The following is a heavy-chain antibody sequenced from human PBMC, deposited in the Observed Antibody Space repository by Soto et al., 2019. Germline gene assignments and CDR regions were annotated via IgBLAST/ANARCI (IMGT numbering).Heavy chain of an antibody. V-gene: IGHV4-30-2*01. J-gene: IGHJ4*02. D-gene: IGHD6-13*01. CDR3: ARGQGAAAGHSNFDS. CDR1: GGSISGTTYS. CDR2: IYDSGNT. Sequence: QLQLQESGSGLVKPSQTLSLTCAVSGGSISGTTYSWSWIRQPPGKGLEWIGYIYDSGNTYYNPSHKTKFSISVDRSKHQFSLKLSSVTAADTAVYYCARGQGAAAGHSNFDSWGQGALVTVSS.